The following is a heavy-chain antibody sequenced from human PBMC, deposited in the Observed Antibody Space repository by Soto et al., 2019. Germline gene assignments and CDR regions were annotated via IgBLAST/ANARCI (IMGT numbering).Heavy chain of an antibody. CDR3: ARLRRRLAAPFDF. V-gene: IGHV5-51*01. CDR1: GYTFAHYW. Sequence: GESLKISCKGSGYTFAHYWIGWVRQMPGKGLEWMGIIYPSDSDTRYSPSFDGHVTTSADRSATTAYLQGSSLKAWDTAIYYCARLRRRLAAPFDFWGQGSLVTVSS. J-gene: IGHJ4*02. CDR2: IYPSDSDT. D-gene: IGHD6-6*01.